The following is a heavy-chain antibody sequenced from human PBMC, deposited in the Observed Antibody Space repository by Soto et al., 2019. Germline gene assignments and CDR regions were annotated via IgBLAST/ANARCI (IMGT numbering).Heavy chain of an antibody. Sequence: SVKVSCKASGFTFTSSAMQWVRQARGQRLEWIGWIVVGSGNTNYAQKLQGRVTMTTDTSTSTAYMELRSLRSDDTAVYYCARVGVVVRRGWFDPWGQGTLVTVSS. V-gene: IGHV1-58*02. J-gene: IGHJ5*02. CDR3: ARVGVVVRRGWFDP. D-gene: IGHD2-2*01. CDR2: IVVGSGNT. CDR1: GFTFTSSA.